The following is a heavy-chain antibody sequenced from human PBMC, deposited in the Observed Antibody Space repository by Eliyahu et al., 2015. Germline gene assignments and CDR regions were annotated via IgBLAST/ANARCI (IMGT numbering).Heavy chain of an antibody. J-gene: IGHJ4*01. CDR3: VRGYDYGGNYFDY. V-gene: IGHV3-33*01. D-gene: IGHD4-23*01. Sequence: QVQLVXSGGXVVQPGRSLRLSCXGSGFIFSDYGMXWVRQAPGKGLEWVAVIWYDGSTEYYADSVKGRFTISRDNSKNTLSLQMNSLRVEDTAAYYCVRGYDYGGNYFDYWGHGTLVTVST. CDR2: IWYDGSTE. CDR1: GFIFSDYG.